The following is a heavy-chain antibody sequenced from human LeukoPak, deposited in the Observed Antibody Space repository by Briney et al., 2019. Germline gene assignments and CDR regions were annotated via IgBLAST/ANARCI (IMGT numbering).Heavy chain of an antibody. Sequence: SETPSLTCTVSGTTISAFYWAWIRQSPGKGLEWIGYIYTGWTTNYNPSLYSRVTISVDTSKNQIFLKLRSVTAADTAVYFCARQFIDNGDYLGWFDPWGQGTLVTVSP. J-gene: IGHJ5*02. CDR3: ARQFIDNGDYLGWFDP. D-gene: IGHD4-17*01. CDR2: IYTGWTT. V-gene: IGHV4-4*09. CDR1: GTTISAFY.